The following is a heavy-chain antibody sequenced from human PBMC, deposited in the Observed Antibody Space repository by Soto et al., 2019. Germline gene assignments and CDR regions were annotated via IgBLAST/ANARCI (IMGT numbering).Heavy chain of an antibody. CDR3: ARDILPAYSSSWGIDY. V-gene: IGHV3-33*01. D-gene: IGHD6-13*01. Sequence: PGGYLRLSCAASGFTFSSYGMHWVRQAPGKGLEWVAVIWYDGSNKYYADSVKGRFTISRDNSKNTLYLQMNSLRAEDTAVYYCARDILPAYSSSWGIDYWGQGTLVTVSS. CDR1: GFTFSSYG. J-gene: IGHJ4*02. CDR2: IWYDGSNK.